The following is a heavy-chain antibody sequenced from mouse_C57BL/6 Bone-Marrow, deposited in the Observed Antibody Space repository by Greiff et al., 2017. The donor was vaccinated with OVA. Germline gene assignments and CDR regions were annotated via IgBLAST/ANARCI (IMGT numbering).Heavy chain of an antibody. V-gene: IGHV1-81*01. D-gene: IGHD2-5*01. CDR2: LYPTCGNT. J-gene: IGHJ4*01. CDR3: ARSNYNTMDN. CDR1: GYTFTSYG. Sequence: VQLQQSGAELARPGASVTLSCKASGYTFTSYGISWVKQSPGQGLEWLGELYPTCGNTHYNQKFKGKATLTADKSSSTAYMELRSLKSEDSAVYFCARSNYNTMDNWGKGTSVTVSS.